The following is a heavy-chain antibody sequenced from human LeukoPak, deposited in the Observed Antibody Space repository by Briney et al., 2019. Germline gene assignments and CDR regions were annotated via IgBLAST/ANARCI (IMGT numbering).Heavy chain of an antibody. Sequence: GGSLRLSCAASGFTFSDYSMNWVRQAPGKGLEWVSYISFSVNTKYYGDSVKGRFTISRDNAKNSLYLQMNSLRAEDTAVYYCAKGITIFGVNTIWYYFDYWGQGTLVTVSS. D-gene: IGHD3-3*01. V-gene: IGHV3-48*04. CDR3: AKGITIFGVNTIWYYFDY. J-gene: IGHJ4*02. CDR1: GFTFSDYS. CDR2: ISFSVNTK.